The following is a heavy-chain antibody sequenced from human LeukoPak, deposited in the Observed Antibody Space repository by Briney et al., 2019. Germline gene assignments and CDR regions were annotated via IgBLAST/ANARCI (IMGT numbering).Heavy chain of an antibody. CDR1: GGSFGSKY. V-gene: IGHV4-4*09. CDR3: VRGEGPYSK. Sequence: PSETLSLTCSVSGGSFGSKYWSWIRQPPGKGLEWIGYIYTSGSTNFNPSLRSRDTISVDTSKNQFSLKLSSLTAAGTAVCYWVRGEGPYSKWGQGTLVTVSS. J-gene: IGHJ4*02. D-gene: IGHD5-18*01. CDR2: IYTSGST.